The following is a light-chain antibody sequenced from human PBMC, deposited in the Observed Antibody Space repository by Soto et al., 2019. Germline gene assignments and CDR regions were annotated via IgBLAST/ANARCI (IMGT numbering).Light chain of an antibody. CDR2: EVS. V-gene: IGKV1-5*03. J-gene: IGKJ1*01. Sequence: DLQMTQSPSTLSASVGDRVTITCRASHSISSSLAWYQQKPGKAPKVLIYEVSNLQRGVPTRFSGGGFGTDFTLTISNVQPDDFATYYCQQYDSYWTFGQGTKVEIK. CDR1: HSISSS. CDR3: QQYDSYWT.